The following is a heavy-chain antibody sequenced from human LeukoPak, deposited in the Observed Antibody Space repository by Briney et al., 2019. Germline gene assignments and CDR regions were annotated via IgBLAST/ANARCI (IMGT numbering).Heavy chain of an antibody. CDR1: GFTFSSYG. Sequence: GGSLRLSSAASGFTFSSYGMSWVRQAPGKGLEWVSAISGSGGSTYYADSVKGRFTISRDNSKNTLYLQMNSLRAEDTAVYYCAKDKALGADYYFDYWGQGTLVTVSS. V-gene: IGHV3-23*01. CDR2: ISGSGGST. CDR3: AKDKALGADYYFDY. J-gene: IGHJ4*02. D-gene: IGHD3-3*02.